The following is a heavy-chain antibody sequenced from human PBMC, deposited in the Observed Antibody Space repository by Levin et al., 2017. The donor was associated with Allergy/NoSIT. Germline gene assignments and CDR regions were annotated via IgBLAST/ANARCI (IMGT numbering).Heavy chain of an antibody. D-gene: IGHD6-13*01. CDR2: IYHSGST. V-gene: IGHV4-30-2*01. CDR3: ARVSAAAGLDYYYDYYMDV. Sequence: SQTLSLTCAVSGGSISSGGYSWSWIRQPPGKGLEWIGYIYHSGSTYYNPSLKSRVTISVDRSKNQFPLKLSSVTAADTAVYYCARVSAAAGLDYYYDYYMDVWGKGTTVTVSS. CDR1: GGSISSGGYS. J-gene: IGHJ6*03.